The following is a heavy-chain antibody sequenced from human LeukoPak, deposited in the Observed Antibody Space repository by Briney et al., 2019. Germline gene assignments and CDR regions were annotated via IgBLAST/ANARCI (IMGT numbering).Heavy chain of an antibody. CDR2: ISAYNGNT. V-gene: IGHV1-18*01. D-gene: IGHD2-15*01. CDR1: GYTFTSYG. Sequence: GASVKVSCKASGYTFTSYGISWVRQAPGQGLEWMGWISAYNGNTNYAQKLQGRVTMTTDTSTSTAYMELRSLRSDDTAVYYCASGPTGYCSGGSCYSSFDYWGQGTLVTVSS. CDR3: ASGPTGYCSGGSCYSSFDY. J-gene: IGHJ4*02.